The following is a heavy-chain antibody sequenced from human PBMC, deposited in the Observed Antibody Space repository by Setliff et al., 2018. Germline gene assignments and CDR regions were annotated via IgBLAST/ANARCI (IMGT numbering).Heavy chain of an antibody. V-gene: IGHV4-38-2*02. CDR2: IYHSGST. D-gene: IGHD4-17*01. J-gene: IGHJ3*02. Sequence: LSLTCAVSGYSISSGYYWGWIRQPPGKGLEWIGSIYHSGSTYYNPSLKSRVTISVDTSKNQFSLKLSSVTAADTAVYYCARDPLTTNRRRAFDIWGQGTMVTVSS. CDR3: ARDPLTTNRRRAFDI. CDR1: GYSISSGYY.